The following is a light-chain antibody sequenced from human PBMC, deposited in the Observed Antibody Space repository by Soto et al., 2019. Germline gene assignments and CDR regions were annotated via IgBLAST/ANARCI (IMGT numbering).Light chain of an antibody. CDR1: QSINNN. V-gene: IGKV3-15*01. Sequence: EIVMTQSPATLSVSPGERATLSCRASQSINNNLAWYQQKPGQAPSLLIYGASSRATGVPARFSGSGSGTEFTLTISGLQSDDFAVYYCQHYKTWPPYTFGQGTKLEIK. CDR2: GAS. J-gene: IGKJ2*01. CDR3: QHYKTWPPYT.